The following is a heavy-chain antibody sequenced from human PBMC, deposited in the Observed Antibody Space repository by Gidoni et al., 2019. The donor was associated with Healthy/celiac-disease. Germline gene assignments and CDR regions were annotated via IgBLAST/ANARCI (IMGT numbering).Heavy chain of an antibody. CDR2: SSGSGGST. Sequence: VLLVESGGGLVQPGWSLRLSCAASGFTFRSYVMSWVRQAPGKGLEWVSGSSGSGGSTYYADSVKGRFTISSDNSKNTLYLQMNSRRAEDTAVYYCATVGARGFVDFDYWGQGTLVTVSS. J-gene: IGHJ4*02. D-gene: IGHD1-26*01. CDR3: ATVGARGFVDFDY. V-gene: IGHV3-23*04. CDR1: GFTFRSYV.